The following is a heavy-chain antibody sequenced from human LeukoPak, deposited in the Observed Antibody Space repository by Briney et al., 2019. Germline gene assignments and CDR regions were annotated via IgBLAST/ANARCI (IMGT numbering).Heavy chain of an antibody. D-gene: IGHD4-23*01. CDR1: GYTFISYG. Sequence: VASVKVSCKASGYTFISYGISWVRQAPGQGLEWMGWISAYNGNTNYAQKLQGRVTMTTDTSTSTAYMELRSLRSDDTAVYYCARDLGRGMTTVVTGIGSPGDYWGQGTLVTVSS. V-gene: IGHV1-18*01. CDR3: ARDLGRGMTTVVTGIGSPGDY. J-gene: IGHJ4*02. CDR2: ISAYNGNT.